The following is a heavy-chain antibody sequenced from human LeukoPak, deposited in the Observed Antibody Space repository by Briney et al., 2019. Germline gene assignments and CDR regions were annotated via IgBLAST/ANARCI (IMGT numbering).Heavy chain of an antibody. V-gene: IGHV3-48*01. CDR1: GFIFNTYE. CDR2: ISRSSSSI. D-gene: IGHD1-26*01. CDR3: AKLGATPGVY. J-gene: IGHJ4*02. Sequence: GGSLRLSCAASGFIFNTYEMNWVRQAPGKGLEWVSYISRSSSSIYYADSVKGRFTISRDNAKNSLYLQMNSLRAEDTAVYYCAKLGATPGVYWGQGTLVTVSS.